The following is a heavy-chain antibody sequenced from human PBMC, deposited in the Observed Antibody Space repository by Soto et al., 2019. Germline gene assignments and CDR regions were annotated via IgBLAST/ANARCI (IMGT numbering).Heavy chain of an antibody. V-gene: IGHV3-23*01. D-gene: IGHD3-22*01. Sequence: GGSLRLSCAASGFTFSSYAMSWVRQAPGKGLEWVSAISGSGGSTYYADSVKGRFTISRDNSKNTLYLQMNSLRAEDTAVYYCAKVSSDSSGYYLFESWYFDYWGQGTLVTVSS. CDR2: ISGSGGST. J-gene: IGHJ4*02. CDR1: GFTFSSYA. CDR3: AKVSSDSSGYYLFESWYFDY.